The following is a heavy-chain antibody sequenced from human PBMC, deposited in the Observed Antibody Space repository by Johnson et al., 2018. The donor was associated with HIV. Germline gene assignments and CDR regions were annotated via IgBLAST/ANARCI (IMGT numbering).Heavy chain of an antibody. Sequence: VQLVESGGGVLRPGASLRLSCEGFGFIFDDYGLNWVRQAPGKGLEWVSLISWDGGSTYYADSVKGRFTISRDNAKNTLYVQMDSRRAEDTAVYYCAKSTQANILRESGPYGAFDIWGQGTMVTVSS. D-gene: IGHD3-10*01. CDR1: GFIFDDYG. CDR2: ISWDGGST. CDR3: AKSTQANILRESGPYGAFDI. J-gene: IGHJ3*02. V-gene: IGHV3-20*04.